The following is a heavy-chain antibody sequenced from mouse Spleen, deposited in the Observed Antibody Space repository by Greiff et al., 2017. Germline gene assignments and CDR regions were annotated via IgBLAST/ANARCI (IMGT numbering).Heavy chain of an antibody. D-gene: IGHD1-1*01. CDR3: ARDRGAHYGSSYRFAY. CDR2: IWAGGST. V-gene: IGHV2-9*02. CDR1: GFSLTSYG. J-gene: IGHJ3*01. Sequence: QVQLKQSGPGLVAPSQSLSITCTVSGFSLTSYGVHWVRQPPGKGLEWLGVIWAGGSTNYNSALMSRLSISKDNSKSQVFLKMNSLQTDDTAMYYCARDRGAHYGSSYRFAYWGQGTLVTVSA.